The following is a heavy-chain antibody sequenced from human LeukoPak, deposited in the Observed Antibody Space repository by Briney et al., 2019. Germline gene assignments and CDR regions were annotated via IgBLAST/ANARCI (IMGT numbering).Heavy chain of an antibody. J-gene: IGHJ4*02. D-gene: IGHD2-15*01. V-gene: IGHV6-1*01. CDR2: TSYRSKWYN. CDR1: GDSVSNNNAA. Sequence: SQTLSLTCAISGDSVSNNNAAWNWIRQSPSRGLEWLGRTSYRSKWYNDYAVSVKSRITINPDTSKNQFSLQLSSVTPEDTAVYCCARNLGYCSGGSCFSAFDYWGQGTLVTVSS. CDR3: ARNLGYCSGGSCFSAFDY.